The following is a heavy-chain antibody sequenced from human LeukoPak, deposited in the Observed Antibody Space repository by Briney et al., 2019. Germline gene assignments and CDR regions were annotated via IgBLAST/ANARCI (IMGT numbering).Heavy chain of an antibody. V-gene: IGHV3-7*01. Sequence: GGSLRLSCAASGFTFSSYWMSWVRQAPGKGLEWVANIKQDGSEKYYVDSVKGRFTISRDNAKNSLYLQMNSLRAEDTAVYYCARDVDTAMVTPYYYGMDVWGQGTTVTVSS. D-gene: IGHD5-18*01. J-gene: IGHJ6*02. CDR2: IKQDGSEK. CDR1: GFTFSSYW. CDR3: ARDVDTAMVTPYYYGMDV.